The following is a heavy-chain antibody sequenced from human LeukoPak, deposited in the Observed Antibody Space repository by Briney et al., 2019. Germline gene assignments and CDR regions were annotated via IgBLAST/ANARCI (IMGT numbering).Heavy chain of an antibody. V-gene: IGHV6-1*01. CDR1: GDSVSSNSAA. CDR3: ARVARTIFGVGMDV. J-gene: IGHJ6*04. CDR2: TYYRSKWYN. Sequence: SQTLSLTCAISGDSVSSNSAAWIWIRQSPSRGLDSLGRTYYRSKWYNDYAVSVKIRITINPDTSKNQFSLQLNSVTPEDTAVYYCARVARTIFGVGMDVWGKGTTVTVSS. D-gene: IGHD3-3*01.